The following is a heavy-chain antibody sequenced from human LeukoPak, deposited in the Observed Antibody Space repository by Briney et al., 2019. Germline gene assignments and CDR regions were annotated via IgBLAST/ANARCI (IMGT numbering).Heavy chain of an antibody. Sequence: GEPLKISCKGSGYSFTNYWIGWVRQMPGEGLEWMGIIYPGDSDTRYSPSFQGQVTISADKSISTAYLQWSSLKASDTAMYYCAKSRGNDAFDIWGQGTMVTVSS. CDR1: GYSFTNYW. V-gene: IGHV5-51*01. J-gene: IGHJ3*02. D-gene: IGHD3-10*01. CDR2: IYPGDSDT. CDR3: AKSRGNDAFDI.